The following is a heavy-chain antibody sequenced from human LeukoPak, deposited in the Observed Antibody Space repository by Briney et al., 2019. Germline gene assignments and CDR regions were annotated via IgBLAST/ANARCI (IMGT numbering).Heavy chain of an antibody. J-gene: IGHJ4*02. CDR2: IQHDGGNQ. CDR3: AKKKAGNGDRFDY. D-gene: IGHD2-21*02. V-gene: IGHV3-30*02. Sequence: GESLRLSCASSGFMFSILGMHWVRHAAGTRLESVAYIQHDGGNQRYADSVKGRFTISRDNSKNTLYLQMNTLKVEDTAVYYCAKKKAGNGDRFDYWGQGTLLTVSS. CDR1: GFMFSILG.